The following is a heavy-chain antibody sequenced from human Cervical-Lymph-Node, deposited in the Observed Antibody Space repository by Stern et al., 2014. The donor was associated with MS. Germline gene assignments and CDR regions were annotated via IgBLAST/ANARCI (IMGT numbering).Heavy chain of an antibody. CDR3: ARLIAPGGDAFDI. CDR2: TYPDDSDT. CDR1: GYRFSSYW. J-gene: IGHJ3*02. Sequence: QLVQSGGEVKKPGESLKISCQGSGYRFSSYWIGWVRQMPGRGLEWMGITYPDDSDTSYRPSFRGQVPISADKSIRTAYLQWSRLKASDTAMYYCARLIAPGGDAFDIWGQGTLVTVSS. D-gene: IGHD2-21*01. V-gene: IGHV5-51*01.